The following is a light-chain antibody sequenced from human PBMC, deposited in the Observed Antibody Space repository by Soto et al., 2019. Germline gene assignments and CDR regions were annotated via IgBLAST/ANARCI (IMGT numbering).Light chain of an antibody. J-gene: IGKJ1*01. CDR3: QQSSSFPPWT. Sequence: DLKMTQSPSVVSASVGDRVSITCRASQHIATWLTWYQKKPGRAPELLIYAATILQSGVPSRFSGSGFGTEFTLTISSLQPEDFATYYCQQSSSFPPWTFGQGTNVEI. V-gene: IGKV1-12*01. CDR1: QHIATW. CDR2: AAT.